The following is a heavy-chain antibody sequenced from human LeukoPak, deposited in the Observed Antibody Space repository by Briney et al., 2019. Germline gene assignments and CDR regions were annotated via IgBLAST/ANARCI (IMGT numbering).Heavy chain of an antibody. CDR3: ARAPGGLDYYYYMDV. CDR1: GFTFSSYW. V-gene: IGHV3-7*01. Sequence: GGSLRLSCAASGFTFSSYWMSWVRQAPGKGLEWVANIKQDGSEKYYVDSVKGRFTISRDNAKNSLYLQMNSLRAEDTAVYYCARAPGGLDYYYYMDVWGKGTTVTVSS. D-gene: IGHD1-14*01. CDR2: IKQDGSEK. J-gene: IGHJ6*03.